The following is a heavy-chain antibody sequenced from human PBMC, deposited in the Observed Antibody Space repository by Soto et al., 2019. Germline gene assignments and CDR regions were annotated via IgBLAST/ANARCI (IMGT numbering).Heavy chain of an antibody. CDR3: ARRRVKLEQRSYYYYMDV. Sequence: GGSLRLSCAASGFTFSSYSMNWVRQAPGKGLEWVSSISSSSSYIYYADSVKGRFTISRDNAKNSLYLQMNSLRAEDTAVYYCARRRVKLEQRSYYYYMDVWGKGTTVTVSS. V-gene: IGHV3-21*01. CDR2: ISSSSSYI. J-gene: IGHJ6*03. CDR1: GFTFSSYS. D-gene: IGHD1-1*01.